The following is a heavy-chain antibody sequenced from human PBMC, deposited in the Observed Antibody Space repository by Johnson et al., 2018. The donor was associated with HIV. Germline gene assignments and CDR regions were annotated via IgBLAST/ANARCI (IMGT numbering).Heavy chain of an antibody. V-gene: IGHV3-9*01. Sequence: QLVESGGGVVQPGRSLRLSCAASGFTFSSYDMHWVRQATGKGLEWVSGISWNSGSIGYADSVKGRFTISRDNAKNSLYLQMDSLRAEDTAMFYCARDREWELLVGAFDIWGQGTMVPVSS. D-gene: IGHD1-26*01. CDR2: ISWNSGSI. CDR1: GFTFSSYD. CDR3: ARDREWELLVGAFDI. J-gene: IGHJ3*02.